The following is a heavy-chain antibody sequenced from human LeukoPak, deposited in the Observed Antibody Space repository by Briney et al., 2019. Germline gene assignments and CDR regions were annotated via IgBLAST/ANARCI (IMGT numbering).Heavy chain of an antibody. Sequence: SETLSLTCTVSGGSISSYYWSWIRQPPGKGLEWIGYIYYSGSTNYNPSLKSRVTISVDTSKNQFSLKLSSVTAADTAVYYCARENYDSSGYYYQSAFDYWGQGTLVTVSS. V-gene: IGHV4-59*01. D-gene: IGHD3-22*01. CDR2: IYYSGST. CDR1: GGSISSYY. J-gene: IGHJ4*02. CDR3: ARENYDSSGYYYQSAFDY.